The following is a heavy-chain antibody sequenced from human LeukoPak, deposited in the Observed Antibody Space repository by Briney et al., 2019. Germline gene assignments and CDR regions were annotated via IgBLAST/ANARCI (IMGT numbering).Heavy chain of an antibody. CDR2: MNPNSGNT. D-gene: IGHD5-18*01. J-gene: IGHJ4*02. Sequence: ASVKVSCKASGGTFISYAISWVRQAPGQGLEWMGWMNPNSGNTGYAQKFQGRVTITRTTSISTAYMELSSLRSEDTAVYYCARAPGYSYGALVDYWGQGTLVTVSS. V-gene: IGHV1-8*03. CDR1: GGTFISYA. CDR3: ARAPGYSYGALVDY.